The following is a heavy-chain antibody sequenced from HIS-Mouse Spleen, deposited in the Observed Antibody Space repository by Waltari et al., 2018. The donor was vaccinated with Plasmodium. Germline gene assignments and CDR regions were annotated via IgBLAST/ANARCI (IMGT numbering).Heavy chain of an antibody. J-gene: IGHJ2*01. D-gene: IGHD6-13*01. V-gene: IGHV3-7*01. Sequence: EVQLVESGGGLVQPGGSLRLPCAASGFTFSSYWMSWVRQAPGKGLEWVANIKQDGRGKYYVDSVKGRFTISRDNAKNALYLQMNSLRAEDTAVYYCASSWYWYFDLWGRGTLVTVSS. CDR2: IKQDGRGK. CDR3: ASSWYWYFDL. CDR1: GFTFSSYW.